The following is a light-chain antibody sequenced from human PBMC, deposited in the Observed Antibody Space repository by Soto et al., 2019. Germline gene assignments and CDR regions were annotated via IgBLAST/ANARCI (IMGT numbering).Light chain of an antibody. Sequence: NFMLTQPHSVSESPGKTVTISCTRSSGSIASNYVQWYQQRPGSAPTTVIYEDNQRPSWVPDRFSGSIDSSSNSASLTISGLKTEDEADYYFQSYYSSNQEAVFGGGTQLTVL. CDR3: QSYYSSNQEAV. J-gene: IGLJ7*01. CDR1: SGSIASNY. V-gene: IGLV6-57*03. CDR2: EDN.